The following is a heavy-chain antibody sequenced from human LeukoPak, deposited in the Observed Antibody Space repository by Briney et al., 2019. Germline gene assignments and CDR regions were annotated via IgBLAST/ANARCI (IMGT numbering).Heavy chain of an antibody. J-gene: IGHJ5*02. Sequence: SQTLSLTCAISGDSVSSNSASWNWIRQSPSRGLEWLGRTYYRSRWFYDYAVSVKSRITINPDTSKNQVSLQLNSVTPEDTAVYYCTRGSWFDPWGQGTLVTVSS. CDR1: GDSVSSNSAS. CDR3: TRGSWFDP. CDR2: TYYRSRWFY. V-gene: IGHV6-1*01.